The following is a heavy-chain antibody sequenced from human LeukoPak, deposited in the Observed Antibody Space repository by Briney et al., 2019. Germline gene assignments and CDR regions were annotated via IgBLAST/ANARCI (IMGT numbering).Heavy chain of an antibody. CDR1: GGSFSGYS. CDR2: INHSGGT. J-gene: IGHJ4*02. Sequence: SETLSLTCAVYGGSFSGYSWNWIRQPPVKGLEWIGEINHSGGTNYNPSLKSRVTISVDTSKKQFSLKLSSVTAADTAVYYCARGAAAGTGYFDYWGQGTLVTVSS. D-gene: IGHD6-13*01. V-gene: IGHV4-34*01. CDR3: ARGAAAGTGYFDY.